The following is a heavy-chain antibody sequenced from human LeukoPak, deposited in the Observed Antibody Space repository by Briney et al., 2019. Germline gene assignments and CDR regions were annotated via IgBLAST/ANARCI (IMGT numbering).Heavy chain of an antibody. V-gene: IGHV4-4*09. D-gene: IGHD4-23*01. CDR2: IYSSGST. J-gene: IGHJ4*02. CDR3: AGNIKYYGGLDY. CDR1: GGSISSYY. Sequence: SETLSLTCIVSGGSISSYYWSWIRQPPGKGLEWIGYIYSSGSTNSNPSLKSRVTISVDTSKNQFSLKLSSVTAADTAVYYCAGNIKYYGGLDYWGQGTLVTVSS.